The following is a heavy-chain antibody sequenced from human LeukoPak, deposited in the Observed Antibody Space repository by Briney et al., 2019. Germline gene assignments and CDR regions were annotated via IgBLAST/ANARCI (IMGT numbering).Heavy chain of an antibody. Sequence: GESLKISCKGSGYSFTNYWIGWVRQMPGKGLEWMGIIDPADSETRYSPSFQGQVTISADKSISTAYLQWSSLKASDTAMYYCARSLRSLPLDYWGQGTLVTVSS. D-gene: IGHD1-26*01. J-gene: IGHJ4*02. V-gene: IGHV5-51*01. CDR3: ARSLRSLPLDY. CDR1: GYSFTNYW. CDR2: IDPADSET.